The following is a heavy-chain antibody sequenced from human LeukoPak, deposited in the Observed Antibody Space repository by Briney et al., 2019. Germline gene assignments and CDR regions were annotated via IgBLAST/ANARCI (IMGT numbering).Heavy chain of an antibody. J-gene: IGHJ4*02. CDR3: ALVNWNDVNY. V-gene: IGHV3-74*01. Sequence: PGGSLRLSCVASGFTFSSYWMHWVRQDPRKGLVWVSRINGDGRNINYADSVRGRFTISRDNAKNSLYLQMNSLRAEDTAVYYCALVNWNDVNYWGQGTLVTVSS. CDR1: GFTFSSYW. CDR2: INGDGRNI. D-gene: IGHD1-1*01.